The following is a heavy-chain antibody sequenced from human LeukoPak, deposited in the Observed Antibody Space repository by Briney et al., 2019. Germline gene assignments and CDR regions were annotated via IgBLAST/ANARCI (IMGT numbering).Heavy chain of an antibody. CDR2: INSDGSST. J-gene: IGHJ5*02. Sequence: GGSLRLSCAASGFTFSSYWMHWVRQAPGKGLVWVSRINSDGSSTSYADSVKGRFTISRDNAKNTLYLQMNSLRAEDTAMYYCASAFSSSSGRWFDPWGQGTLVTVSS. V-gene: IGHV3-74*01. CDR3: ASAFSSSSGRWFDP. CDR1: GFTFSSYW. D-gene: IGHD6-6*01.